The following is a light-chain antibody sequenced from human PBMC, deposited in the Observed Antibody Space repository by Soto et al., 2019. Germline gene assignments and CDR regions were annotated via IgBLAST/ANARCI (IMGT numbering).Light chain of an antibody. CDR1: QSVSSSY. V-gene: IGKV3-20*01. Sequence: EIVLTQSPATLSSFPGDRVTLSCRASQSVSSSYLAWYQQKPGQAPRLLIYGASSRATGIPDRFSGSGSGTDFTLTISRLEPEDFAVYYCQQYGSSPRTFGPGTKVDIK. J-gene: IGKJ3*01. CDR3: QQYGSSPRT. CDR2: GAS.